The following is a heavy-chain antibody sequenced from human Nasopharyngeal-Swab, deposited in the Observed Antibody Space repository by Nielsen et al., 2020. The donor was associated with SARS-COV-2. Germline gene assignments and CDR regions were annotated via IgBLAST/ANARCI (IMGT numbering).Heavy chain of an antibody. CDR3: ARESVVTGMDDATDI. D-gene: IGHD2-21*02. CDR2: KKQGGSEQ. Sequence: GESLKISCAASGFPFRNHYMTWVRQPPGKGLEWVANKKQGGSEQFYVDSVKGRFTISRDDAKNSVYLQMNSLRAEDTAVYYCARESVVTGMDDATDIWGQGTMVTVSS. J-gene: IGHJ3*02. CDR1: GFPFRNHY. V-gene: IGHV3-7*04.